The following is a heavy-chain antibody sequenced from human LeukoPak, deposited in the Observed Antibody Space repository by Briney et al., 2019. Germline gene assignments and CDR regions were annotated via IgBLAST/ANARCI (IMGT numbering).Heavy chain of an antibody. CDR1: GYTFTSYG. D-gene: IGHD4-17*01. CDR2: ISAYNGNT. J-gene: IGHJ3*02. V-gene: IGHV1-18*01. CDR3: ARGRRDYGDAFDI. Sequence: ASVTVSCTASGYTFTSYGISWVRQAPGQGLEWMGWISAYNGNTNYAQKLQGRVTMTRDTSTSTAYMELRSLRSDDTAVYYCARGRRDYGDAFDIWGQGTMVTVSS.